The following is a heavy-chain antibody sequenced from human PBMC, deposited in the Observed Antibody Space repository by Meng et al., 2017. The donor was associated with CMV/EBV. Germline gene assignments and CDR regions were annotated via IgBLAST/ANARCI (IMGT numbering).Heavy chain of an antibody. Sequence: LTLAASGFTLSSYGMDWVRPAPGKGLEWVAFIRYDGSNKYYADSVKGRVTLSRDKSKNTLYPQMNSLRAEDTAVYDCAKDGELESSGWLPEYWGQGTLVTVSS. D-gene: IGHD6-19*01. J-gene: IGHJ4*02. CDR1: GFTLSSYG. V-gene: IGHV3-30*02. CDR2: IRYDGSNK. CDR3: AKDGELESSGWLPEY.